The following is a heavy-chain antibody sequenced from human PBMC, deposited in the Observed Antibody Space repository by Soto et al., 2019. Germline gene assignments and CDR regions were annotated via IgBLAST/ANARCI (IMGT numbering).Heavy chain of an antibody. D-gene: IGHD2-2*01. J-gene: IGHJ6*02. CDR3: AVSQGSSPSLDINYYYYYGMDV. V-gene: IGHV1-69*01. Sequence: QVQLVQSGAEVKKPGSSVKVSCKASGGTFSSYAISWVRQAPGQGLEWMGGLIPISGTANYAQTFQGRVTIAEDESTSTAYLVLSSLRFEDMAVYYCAVSQGSSPSLDINYYYYYGMDVWGQGAMVTVPS. CDR2: LIPISGTA. CDR1: GGTFSSYA.